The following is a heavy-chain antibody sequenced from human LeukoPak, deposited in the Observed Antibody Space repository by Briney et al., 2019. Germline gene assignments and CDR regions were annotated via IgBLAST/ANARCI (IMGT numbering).Heavy chain of an antibody. D-gene: IGHD3-22*01. CDR2: ISGSGGST. CDR3: AKALGYYYDSSGYPN. J-gene: IGHJ4*02. CDR1: GFTFSSYA. V-gene: IGHV3-23*01. Sequence: GGSLRLSCAASGFTFSSYAMSWVRQATGKGLEWVSAISGSGGSTYYADPVKVRFTISRDNSKKTLYLQMNSLRAEDTAVYYCAKALGYYYDSSGYPNWGQGTLVTVSS.